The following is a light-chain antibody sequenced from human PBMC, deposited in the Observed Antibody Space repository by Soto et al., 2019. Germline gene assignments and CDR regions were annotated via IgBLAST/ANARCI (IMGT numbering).Light chain of an antibody. CDR3: RQYGSSPSYT. J-gene: IGKJ2*01. Sequence: EIVLTQSPGTLSLSPGERATLSCRASQSVSSSSYLAWYQQKPGQAPRLLIYCASSSATGIPDRFSGSGSATDFTLTISRLEPEYCAVYYGRQYGSSPSYTFGQGTKLEIK. V-gene: IGKV3-20*01. CDR2: CAS. CDR1: QSVSSSSY.